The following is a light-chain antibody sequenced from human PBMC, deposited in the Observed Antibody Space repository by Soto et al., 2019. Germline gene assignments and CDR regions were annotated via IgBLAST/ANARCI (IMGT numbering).Light chain of an antibody. Sequence: EVVWTRFPGTLSFSPGEGATLSCRASQSVYINSLAWYQHKRGRAPRLLIYGPSTRATAVPDRFTGSGSGTDFALTISSLEPEDAAVYYCQQYGDSPFTFGPGTNLDIK. V-gene: IGKV3-20*01. CDR3: QQYGDSPFT. CDR1: QSVYINS. J-gene: IGKJ2*01. CDR2: GPS.